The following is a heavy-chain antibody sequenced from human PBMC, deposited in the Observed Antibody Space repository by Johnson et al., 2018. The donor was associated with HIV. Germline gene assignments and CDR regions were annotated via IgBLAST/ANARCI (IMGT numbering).Heavy chain of an antibody. V-gene: IGHV3-30-3*01. D-gene: IGHD1-26*01. J-gene: IGHJ3*02. CDR2: ISYDGSNK. Sequence: QVQLVESGGGVVQPGRSLRLSCAASGFTFSSYAMHWIRQAPGKGLEWVAVISYDGSNKYYADSVKGRFTISRDNSKNTLYLQMNSLRAEDTAVYYCAKLVGASDAFDIWGQGTMVTVSS. CDR1: GFTFSSYA. CDR3: AKLVGASDAFDI.